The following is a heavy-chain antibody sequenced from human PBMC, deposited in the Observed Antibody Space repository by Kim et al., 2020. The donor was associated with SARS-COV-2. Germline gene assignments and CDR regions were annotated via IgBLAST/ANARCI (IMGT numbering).Heavy chain of an antibody. Sequence: SETLSLTCTVSGGSISSSSYYWGWIRQPPGKGLEWIGSIYYSGSTYYNPSLKSRVTISVDTSKNQFSLKLSSVTAADTAVYYCSSLRRGAVAGSIGTSSNLFDPWGQGTLVTVSS. J-gene: IGHJ5*02. CDR1: GGSISSSSYY. CDR2: IYYSGST. D-gene: IGHD6-19*01. CDR3: SSLRRGAVAGSIGTSSNLFDP. V-gene: IGHV4-39*01.